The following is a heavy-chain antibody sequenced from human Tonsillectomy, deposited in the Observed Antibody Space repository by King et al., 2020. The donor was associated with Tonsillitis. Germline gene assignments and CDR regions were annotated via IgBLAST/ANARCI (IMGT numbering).Heavy chain of an antibody. V-gene: IGHV3-30-3*01. CDR3: ARRDGALDYYYYGMDV. D-gene: IGHD4-17*01. J-gene: IGHJ6*02. CDR2: ISFDGSHK. Sequence: VQLVESGGGVVQPGRSLRLSCAASGFTFSSYSMHLVRQAPGKGLEWVAVISFDGSHKYYADSVKGRFTISRDNSKDTLDLQMNSLGPEDTAVYYCARRDGALDYYYYGMDVWGQGTTVTVSS. CDR1: GFTFSSYS.